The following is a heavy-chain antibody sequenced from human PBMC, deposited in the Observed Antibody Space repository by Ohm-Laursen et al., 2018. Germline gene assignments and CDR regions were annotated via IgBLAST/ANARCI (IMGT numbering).Heavy chain of an antibody. CDR3: ANSPMTTVTTSY. CDR2: ISYDGSNK. V-gene: IGHV3-30*18. Sequence: SLRLSCAASGFTFSSYGMHWVRQAPGKGLEWVAVISYDGSNKYSAESVKGRFTISRDNSKNTLYLQMNSLRAEDTAVYYCANSPMTTVTTSYWGQGTLVTVSS. D-gene: IGHD4-17*01. J-gene: IGHJ4*02. CDR1: GFTFSSYG.